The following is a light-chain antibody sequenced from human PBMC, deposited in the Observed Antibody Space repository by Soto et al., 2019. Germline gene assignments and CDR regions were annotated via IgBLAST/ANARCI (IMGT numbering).Light chain of an antibody. CDR3: CSYAGGTSVV. V-gene: IGLV2-23*01. Sequence: QSVLTQPASVSGSLGQSITISCTGSSSDVGRYNLVSWYQQHPGKAPKLLIYEDIERPSGVSNRFSGSKSGNTASLTISGLQTEDEADYYCCSYAGGTSVVFGGETKLTVL. CDR1: SSDVGRYNL. J-gene: IGLJ2*01. CDR2: EDI.